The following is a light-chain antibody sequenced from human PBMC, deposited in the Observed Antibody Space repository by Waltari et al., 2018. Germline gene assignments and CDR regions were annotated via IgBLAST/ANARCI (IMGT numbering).Light chain of an antibody. J-gene: IGKJ2*02. CDR3: QQYNTWPPST. Sequence: EIVMTQSPAALSVAPGERATLSSTASHYISTNLAWYQPKPGQPPRLLISGASTRATGVPARFSGSGSGTEFSLTISSLQSEDSAIYFCQQYNTWPPSTFGQGTKLEIK. CDR2: GAS. V-gene: IGKV3-15*01. CDR1: HYISTN.